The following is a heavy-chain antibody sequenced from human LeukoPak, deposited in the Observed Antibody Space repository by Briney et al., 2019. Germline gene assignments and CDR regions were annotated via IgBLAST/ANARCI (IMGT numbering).Heavy chain of an antibody. J-gene: IGHJ3*02. CDR3: ARYYYDSSGYYYNAFDI. D-gene: IGHD3-22*01. CDR1: GGSFSGYY. CDR2: INHSGST. V-gene: IGHV4-34*01. Sequence: SETLSLTCAVYGGSFSGYYWSWIRQPPGKGLEWIGEINHSGSTNYNPSLKSRVTISVDTSKNQFSLKLSSVTAADTAVYYCARYYYDSSGYYYNAFDIWGQGIMVTVSS.